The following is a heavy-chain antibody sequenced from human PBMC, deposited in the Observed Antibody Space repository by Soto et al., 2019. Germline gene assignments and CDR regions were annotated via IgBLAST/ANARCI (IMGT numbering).Heavy chain of an antibody. V-gene: IGHV4-34*01. CDR3: ARRQYYYDSSGYDP. CDR2: INHSGST. D-gene: IGHD3-22*01. CDR1: GGSFSGYY. J-gene: IGHJ5*02. Sequence: PSETLSLTCAVYGGSFSGYYWSWIRQPPGKGLEWIGEINHSGSTNYNPSLKSRVTISVDTSKNQFSLKLSSVTAADTAVYYCARRQYYYDSSGYDPWGQGTLVTVSS.